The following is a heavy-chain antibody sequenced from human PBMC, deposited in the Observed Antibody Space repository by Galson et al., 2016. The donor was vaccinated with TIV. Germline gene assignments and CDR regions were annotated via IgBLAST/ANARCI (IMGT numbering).Heavy chain of an antibody. D-gene: IGHD5-12*01. CDR3: AKDTPSGFSGYGYLDY. Sequence: SLRLSCAASGFTFSSYAMSWVRQAPGKGLEWVSAISASGGGTYYADSVKGRFTISRDNSMNTLFLQMNSLRAEDMALYYCAKDTPSGFSGYGYLDYWGQGTLVTVSS. CDR1: GFTFSSYA. V-gene: IGHV3-23*01. J-gene: IGHJ4*02. CDR2: ISASGGGT.